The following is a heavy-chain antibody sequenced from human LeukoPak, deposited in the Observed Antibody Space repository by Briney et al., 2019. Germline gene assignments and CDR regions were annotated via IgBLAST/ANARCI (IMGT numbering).Heavy chain of an antibody. J-gene: IGHJ5*02. CDR2: IYYSGST. D-gene: IGHD1-1*01. Sequence: WVRQPPGKGLEWIGYIYYSGSTYYNPSLKSRVTISVDTSKNQFSLKLSSVTAADTAVYYCARDRVTRLQNWFDPWGQGTLVTVSS. V-gene: IGHV4-30-4*01. CDR3: ARDRVTRLQNWFDP.